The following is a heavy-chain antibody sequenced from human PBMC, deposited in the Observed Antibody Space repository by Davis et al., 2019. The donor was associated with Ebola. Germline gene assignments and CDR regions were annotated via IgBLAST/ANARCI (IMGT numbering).Heavy chain of an antibody. V-gene: IGHV4-59*01. CDR1: GGSISSYY. J-gene: IGHJ5*01. CDR2: IYYSGST. CDR3: ARAGMYNWFDP. D-gene: IGHD1-14*01. Sequence: MPSETLSLTCTVSGGSISSYYWSWIRQPPGKGLEWIGYIYYSGSTNYNPSLKSRVTISVDTSKNQFSLKLSSVTAADTAVYYCARAGMYNWFDPWGQGTLVTVSS.